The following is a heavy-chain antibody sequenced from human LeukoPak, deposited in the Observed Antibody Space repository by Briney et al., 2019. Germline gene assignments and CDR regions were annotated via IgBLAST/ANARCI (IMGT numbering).Heavy chain of an antibody. CDR3: ARNESVVVVAPATLRYNYFDP. CDR2: IYYSGNT. CDR1: GGSISSSNYY. V-gene: IGHV4-39*01. D-gene: IGHD2-15*01. J-gene: IGHJ5*02. Sequence: PSETLSLTCTVSGGSISSSNYYWGWIRPPPGKGLEWIGCIYYSGNTHYNPSHKSRVTISVDTSQHQFSLKLSSVTAADTAVYYCARNESVVVVAPATLRYNYFDPWGQGTLVTVSS.